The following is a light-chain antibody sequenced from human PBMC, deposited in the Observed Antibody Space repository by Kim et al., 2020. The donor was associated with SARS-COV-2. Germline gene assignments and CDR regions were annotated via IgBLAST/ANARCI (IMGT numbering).Light chain of an antibody. CDR1: QSLSSNY. CDR3: QQYHISPRT. V-gene: IGKV3-20*01. CDR2: GAS. J-gene: IGKJ1*01. Sequence: EIVLTQSPGTLSLSPGERGSLSCRTSQSLSSNYLAWYQQKPGQAPRLLIYGASTRATGIPDRFSGSGSETDFILTISRLEPEDFAVYFCQQYHISPRTFGQGTKLEI.